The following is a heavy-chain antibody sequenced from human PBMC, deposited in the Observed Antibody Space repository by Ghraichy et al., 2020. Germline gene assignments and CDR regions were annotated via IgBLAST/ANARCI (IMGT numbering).Heavy chain of an antibody. V-gene: IGHV3-11*06. CDR1: GFNFRDYY. J-gene: IGHJ5*02. CDR3: VREGQELGKSGFDL. Sequence: GGSLRLSCAASGFNFRDYYMSWIRQAPGKGLEWVALISRYGRDRNYADSVRGRFTISRDNAKSALFLQVNTLRAEDTAVYYCVREGQELGKSGFDLWGQGTPVTVSS. CDR2: ISRYGRDR. D-gene: IGHD1-7*01.